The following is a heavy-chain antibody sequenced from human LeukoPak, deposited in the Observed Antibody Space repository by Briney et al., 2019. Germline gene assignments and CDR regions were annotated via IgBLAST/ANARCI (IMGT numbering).Heavy chain of an antibody. V-gene: IGHV1-2*02. CDR1: GYTFTGYY. Sequence: ASVKVSCKASGYTFTGYYLHWVRQAPGQGLEWMGWINPNSGGTNYAQKFQGRVTMTRDTSINTAYMELSRLRSDDTAVYYCARPHYGSGSYYNYFDYWGQGTLVTVSS. J-gene: IGHJ4*02. D-gene: IGHD3-10*01. CDR3: ARPHYGSGSYYNYFDY. CDR2: INPNSGGT.